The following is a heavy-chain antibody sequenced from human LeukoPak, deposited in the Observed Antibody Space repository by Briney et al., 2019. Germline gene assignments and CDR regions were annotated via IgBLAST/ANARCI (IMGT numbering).Heavy chain of an antibody. Sequence: SETLSLTCGVYGGSYSEYYWSWIRQPPGKGLVWIGEINHSGLTNYNPSLKSRVTISLDTSKNQFSLKLSSVTAADTAVYYCARKGGGQLVNTRRWFDPWGQGTLVTVSS. CDR1: GGSYSEYY. CDR2: INHSGLT. D-gene: IGHD6-13*01. CDR3: ARKGGGQLVNTRRWFDP. J-gene: IGHJ5*02. V-gene: IGHV4-34*01.